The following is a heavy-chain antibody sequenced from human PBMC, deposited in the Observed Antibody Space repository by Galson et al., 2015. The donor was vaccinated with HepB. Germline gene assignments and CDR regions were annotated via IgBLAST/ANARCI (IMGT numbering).Heavy chain of an antibody. CDR2: ISAYNGNT. J-gene: IGHJ4*02. CDR1: GYTFTSYG. D-gene: IGHD3-10*01. V-gene: IGHV1-18*01. CDR3: ARAVTMVRGVIIGDYFDY. Sequence: SVKVSCKASGYTFTSYGISWVRQAPGQGLEWMGWISAYNGNTNYAQKLQGRVTMTTDTSTSTAYMELRSLRSDDTAVYYCARAVTMVRGVIIGDYFDYWGQGTLVTVSS.